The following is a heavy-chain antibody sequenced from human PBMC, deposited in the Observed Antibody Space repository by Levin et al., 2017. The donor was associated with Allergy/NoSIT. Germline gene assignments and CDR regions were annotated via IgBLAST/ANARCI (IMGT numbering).Heavy chain of an antibody. CDR2: IYWDDDK. D-gene: IGHD5/OR15-5a*01. V-gene: IGHV2-5*02. CDR3: AHGIGYILYVGEHSFDY. J-gene: IGHJ4*02. Sequence: SGPTLVKPTQTLTLTCTFSGFSLSTSGVGVGWIRQPPGKALEWLAVIYWDDDKRYSPSLKSRLTITKDTSKNQVVLTMTNMDPVDTATYFCAHGIGYILYVGEHSFDYWGQGTLVTVSS. CDR1: GFSLSTSGVG.